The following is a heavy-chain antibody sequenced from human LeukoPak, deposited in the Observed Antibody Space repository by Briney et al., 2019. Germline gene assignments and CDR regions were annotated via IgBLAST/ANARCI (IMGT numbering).Heavy chain of an antibody. CDR3: ARDGGARYCSSTSCYMGNYFDY. V-gene: IGHV3-20*04. CDR2: INWNGGST. CDR1: GFTFDDYG. Sequence: GGSLRLSCAASGFTFDDYGMSWVRQAPGKGLEWVSGINWNGGSTGYADSVKGRFTISRDNAKNSLYLQMNSLRGEDTALYYCARDGGARYCSSTSCYMGNYFDYWGQGTLVTVSS. J-gene: IGHJ4*02. D-gene: IGHD2-2*02.